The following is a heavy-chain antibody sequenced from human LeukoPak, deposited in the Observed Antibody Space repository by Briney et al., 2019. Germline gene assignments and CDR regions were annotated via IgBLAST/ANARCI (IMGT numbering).Heavy chain of an antibody. Sequence: GGSLRLSCAASGFTFRSYAMSWVRQAPGKGLEWISIIYSGNHTSYTDSVKGRFIISRDNSKNMVYLQMNSLRPDDTAVYYCAREGVATAGTAYDYWGQGTLVTVSS. CDR3: AREGVATAGTAYDY. CDR2: IYSGNHT. CDR1: GFTFRSYA. J-gene: IGHJ4*02. D-gene: IGHD3-3*01. V-gene: IGHV3-66*01.